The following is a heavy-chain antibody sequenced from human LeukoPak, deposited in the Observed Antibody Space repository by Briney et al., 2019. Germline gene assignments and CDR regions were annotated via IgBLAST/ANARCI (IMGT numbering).Heavy chain of an antibody. CDR3: AGGGRDGYNWGYWFDP. V-gene: IGHV1-18*01. CDR2: ISAYNGNT. Sequence: ASVKVSCKVSGYTLTELSMHWVRQAPGQGLEWMGWISAYNGNTNYAQKLQGRVTMTTDTSTSTAYMELRSLRSDDTAVYYCAGGGRDGYNWGYWFDPWGQGTLVTVSS. D-gene: IGHD5-24*01. CDR1: GYTLTELS. J-gene: IGHJ5*02.